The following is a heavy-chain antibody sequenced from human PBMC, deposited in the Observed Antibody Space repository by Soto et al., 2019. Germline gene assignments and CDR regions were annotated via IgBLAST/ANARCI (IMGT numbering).Heavy chain of an antibody. CDR1: GGTFSSYA. CDR2: IIPIFGTA. V-gene: IGHV1-69*13. CDR3: AREDIVVVVAAKRYYYYGMDV. Sequence: SVKVSCKASGGTFSSYAISWVRQAPGQGLEWMGGIIPIFGTANYAQKFQGRVTITADESTSTAYMELSSLRSEDTAVYYCAREDIVVVVAAKRYYYYGMDVWSQGTTVTVSS. D-gene: IGHD2-15*01. J-gene: IGHJ6*02.